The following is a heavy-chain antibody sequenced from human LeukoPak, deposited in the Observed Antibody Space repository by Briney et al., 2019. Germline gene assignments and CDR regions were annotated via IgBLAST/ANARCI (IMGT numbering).Heavy chain of an antibody. Sequence: SETLSLTCTVSGGSISSYYWSWIRQPPGKGLEWIGYIYYSGSTNYNPSLKGRVTISVDRSKKQFSLKLSSVTAADTAVYYCARTYYGSGSLYYYYYYMDVWGKGTTVTVSS. CDR2: IYYSGST. CDR1: GGSISSYY. CDR3: ARTYYGSGSLYYYYYYMDV. V-gene: IGHV4-59*01. D-gene: IGHD3-10*01. J-gene: IGHJ6*03.